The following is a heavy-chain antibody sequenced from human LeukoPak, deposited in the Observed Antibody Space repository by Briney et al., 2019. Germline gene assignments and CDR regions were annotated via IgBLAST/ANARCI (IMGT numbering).Heavy chain of an antibody. CDR1: GFTVSSNY. D-gene: IGHD6-13*01. CDR2: IYSGGST. V-gene: IGHV3-66*01. CDR3: ARVGRLMMAAAGYFDY. J-gene: IGHJ4*02. Sequence: GGSLRLSCAASGFTVSSNYMSWVRQAPGKGLEWVSVIYSGGSTYYADSVKGRFTISRDNSKNTLYLQMNSLRAENTAVYYCARVGRLMMAAAGYFDYWGQGTLVTVSS.